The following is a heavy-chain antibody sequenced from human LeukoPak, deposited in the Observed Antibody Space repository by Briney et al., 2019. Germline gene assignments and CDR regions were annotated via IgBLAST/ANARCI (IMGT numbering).Heavy chain of an antibody. V-gene: IGHV4-34*01. Sequence: SETLSLTCAVYGGSFSGYYWSWIRQPPGKGLEWIGEINHSGSTNYNPSLKSRVTISVDTSKNQFSLKLSSVTAADTAVYYCARDDKGYFDYWGQGTLVTVSS. CDR3: ARDDKGYFDY. CDR1: GGSFSGYY. J-gene: IGHJ4*02. CDR2: INHSGST. D-gene: IGHD3-22*01.